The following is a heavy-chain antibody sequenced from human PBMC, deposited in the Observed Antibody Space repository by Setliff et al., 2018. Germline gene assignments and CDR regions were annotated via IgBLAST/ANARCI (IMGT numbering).Heavy chain of an antibody. CDR1: GFDFSSYA. J-gene: IGHJ5*02. CDR3: AKEDYSDSSGYYYETPWFDP. CDR2: ISGSGRNT. V-gene: IGHV3-23*01. Sequence: PGGSLRLSCVASGFDFSSYAMNWVRQAPGKGLEWVSGISGSGRNTYYADSVKGRFTISRDNSQNTVFLQVNSLRPEDSAVYYCAKEDYSDSSGYYYETPWFDPWGQGTLVTVSS. D-gene: IGHD3-22*01.